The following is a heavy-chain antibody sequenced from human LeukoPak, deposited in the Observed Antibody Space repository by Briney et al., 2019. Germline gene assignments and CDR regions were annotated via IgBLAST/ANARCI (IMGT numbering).Heavy chain of an antibody. D-gene: IGHD1-26*01. V-gene: IGHV3-48*04. J-gene: IGHJ4*02. CDR1: GFTFSSYS. CDR2: ISSSSSTI. Sequence: PGGSLRLSCAASGFTFSSYSMNWVRQAPGKGLEWVSYISSSSSTIYYADSVKGRFTISRDNAKNSLYLQMNSLRAEDTAVYYCARDSQYSGTDHWGQGTQVTVSS. CDR3: ARDSQYSGTDH.